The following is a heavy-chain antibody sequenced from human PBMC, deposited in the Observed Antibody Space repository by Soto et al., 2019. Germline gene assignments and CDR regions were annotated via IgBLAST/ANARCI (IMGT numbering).Heavy chain of an antibody. CDR2: IVVGSGNT. V-gene: IGHV1-58*01. D-gene: IGHD2-21*02. CDR3: AREETAWPLAYGLDV. J-gene: IGHJ6*02. Sequence: SVKVSCKASGFTFTSSAVQWVRQARGQRLEWIGWIVVGSGNTNYAQKFQERVTITRDMSTSTAYMELSSLRSEDTAVYYCAREETAWPLAYGLDVWGQGTTVTVSS. CDR1: GFTFTSSA.